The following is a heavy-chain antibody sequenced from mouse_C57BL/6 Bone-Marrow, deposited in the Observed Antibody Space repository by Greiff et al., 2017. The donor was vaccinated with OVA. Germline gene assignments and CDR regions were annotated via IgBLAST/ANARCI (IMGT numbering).Heavy chain of an antibody. CDR3: AIYYDYGRDAWFAY. D-gene: IGHD2-4*01. J-gene: IGHJ3*01. CDR1: GYTFTSYW. V-gene: IGHV1-74*01. CDR2: IHPSDSDT. Sequence: QVQLQQPGAELVKPGASVKVSCKASGYTFTSYWMHWVKQRPGQGLEWIGRIHPSDSDTNYNQKFKGKATLTVDKSSSTASMQLSSLTSEDSAVYYCAIYYDYGRDAWFAYWGQGTLVTVSA.